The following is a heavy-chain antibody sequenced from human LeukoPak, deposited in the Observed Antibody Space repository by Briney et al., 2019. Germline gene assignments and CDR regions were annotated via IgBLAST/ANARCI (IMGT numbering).Heavy chain of an antibody. CDR3: ARRRGITIFGVALNNWFDP. V-gene: IGHV1-8*01. CDR1: GYTFTSYD. Sequence: ASGKVCCKASGYTFTSYDINWVRHGTGQGLEWMGWMNTNNGNTGYAQKFQGRVTMTRNTAISTAYMELSSLRSEDTAVYYCARRRGITIFGVALNNWFDPWGQGTLVTVSS. D-gene: IGHD3-3*01. J-gene: IGHJ5*02. CDR2: MNTNNGNT.